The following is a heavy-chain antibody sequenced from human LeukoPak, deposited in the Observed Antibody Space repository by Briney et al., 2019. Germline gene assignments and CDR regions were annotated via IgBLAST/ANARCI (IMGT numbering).Heavy chain of an antibody. V-gene: IGHV4-39*01. D-gene: IGHD3-22*01. Sequence: PSETLSLTCSVSGDSISRSDSYWDWIRQPPGKGLQWIGTIYYRGRTYYSPSLKSRVTMSVDTSNNQFSLNLRSVTAADTAVYYCARRRYYDGSGYLEWGQGTLLSVSS. CDR1: GDSISRSDSY. CDR2: IYYRGRT. CDR3: ARRRYYDGSGYLE. J-gene: IGHJ1*01.